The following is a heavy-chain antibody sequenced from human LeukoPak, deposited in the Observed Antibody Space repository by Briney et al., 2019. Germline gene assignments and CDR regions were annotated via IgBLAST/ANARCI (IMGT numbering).Heavy chain of an antibody. CDR1: GGSISSYY. J-gene: IGHJ4*02. D-gene: IGHD5-18*01. V-gene: IGHV4-59*08. Sequence: SETLSLTCTVSGGSISSYYWSWIRQPPGKGLEWIGYIYYSGSTNYNPSLKSRVTISVDTSKNQFSLKLSSVTAADTAVYYCARIPTWIQLSYFDYWGQGTLVTVSS. CDR3: ARIPTWIQLSYFDY. CDR2: IYYSGST.